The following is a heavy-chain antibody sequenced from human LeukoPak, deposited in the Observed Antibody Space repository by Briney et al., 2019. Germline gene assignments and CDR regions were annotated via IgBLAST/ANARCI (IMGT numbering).Heavy chain of an antibody. CDR3: ARGGIAVSSYYYDSSGYYSPHFDY. D-gene: IGHD3-22*01. J-gene: IGHJ4*02. CDR1: GFTFSSYW. CDR2: IKQDGSEK. Sequence: GGSLRLSCAASGFTFSSYWMSWVRQAPGKGLEWVANIKQDGSEKYYVDSVKGRFTLSRDNAKNSLYLQMNSLRAEDTAVYYCARGGIAVSSYYYDSSGYYSPHFDYWGQGTLVTVSS. V-gene: IGHV3-7*01.